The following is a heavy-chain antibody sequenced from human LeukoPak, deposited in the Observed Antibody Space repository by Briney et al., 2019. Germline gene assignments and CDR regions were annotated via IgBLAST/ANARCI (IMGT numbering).Heavy chain of an antibody. V-gene: IGHV3-48*03. Sequence: GGSLRLFCAASGFTFSSYEMNWVRQAPGKGLEWVSYISSSGSTIYYADSVKGRFTISRDNAKNSLYLQMNSLRAEDTAVYYCARDSPVAGTSWGQGTLVTVSS. CDR1: GFTFSSYE. CDR3: ARDSPVAGTS. D-gene: IGHD6-19*01. CDR2: ISSSGSTI. J-gene: IGHJ5*02.